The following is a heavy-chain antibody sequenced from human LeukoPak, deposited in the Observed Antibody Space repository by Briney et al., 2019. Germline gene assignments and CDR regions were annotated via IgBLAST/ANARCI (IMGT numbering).Heavy chain of an antibody. CDR2: LHNSGST. CDR3: ARDPLRSSFDP. CDR1: GDSINTNN. Sequence: PSETLSLTCTVSGDSINTNNHWAWIRQPAGKGREWIGRLHNSGSTNYNPSLQSRVTISVDTSKNQFSLKMTSATAADTAVYFCARDPLRSSFDPWGQGILVTVSS. J-gene: IGHJ5*02. V-gene: IGHV4-4*07. D-gene: IGHD6-13*01.